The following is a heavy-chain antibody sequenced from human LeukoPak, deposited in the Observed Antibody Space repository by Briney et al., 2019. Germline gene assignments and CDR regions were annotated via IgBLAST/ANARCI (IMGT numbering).Heavy chain of an antibody. D-gene: IGHD3-16*01. CDR2: INPTGGST. J-gene: IGHJ6*03. CDR3: ARGGRYYYYYMDV. V-gene: IGHV1-46*01. CDR1: GYTFTSYY. Sequence: ASVKVSCKASGYTFTSYYMHWVRQAPGQGLEWMGLINPTGGSTGYAQKFQGRVTITRNTSISTAYMELSSLRSEDTAVYYCARGGRYYYYYMDVWGKGTTVTVSS.